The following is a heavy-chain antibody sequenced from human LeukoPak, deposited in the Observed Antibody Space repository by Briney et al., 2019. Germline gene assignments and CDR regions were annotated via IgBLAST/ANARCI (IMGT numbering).Heavy chain of an antibody. CDR1: GGSISSGGYY. CDR2: IYYSGST. V-gene: IGHV4-31*03. CDR3: AREVRSFLRITIFGNGIDP. J-gene: IGHJ5*02. Sequence: PSETLSLTCTVSGGSISSGGYYWSWIRQHPGKGLEWIGYIYYSGSTYYNPSLKSRVTISVDTSKNQFSLKLSSVTAADTAVYYCAREVRSFLRITIFGNGIDPWGQGTLVTVSS. D-gene: IGHD3-3*01.